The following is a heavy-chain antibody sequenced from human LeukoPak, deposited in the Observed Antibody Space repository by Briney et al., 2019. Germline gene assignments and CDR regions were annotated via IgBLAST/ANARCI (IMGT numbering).Heavy chain of an antibody. CDR3: ARDLTGYCPADY. V-gene: IGHV1-2*02. CDR2: INANSGGT. D-gene: IGHD3-9*01. CDR1: GYTFTDYY. Sequence: ASVKVSCKASGYTFTDYYFHWVRQAPGQGLEWMGWINANSGGTNYALKFQGRVTMTRDASSTTAYMELSRLRSDDTAVYFCARDLTGYCPADYWGQGTLVTVSS. J-gene: IGHJ4*02.